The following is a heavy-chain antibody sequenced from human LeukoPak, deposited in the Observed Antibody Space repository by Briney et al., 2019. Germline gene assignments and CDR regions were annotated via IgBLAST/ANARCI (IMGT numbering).Heavy chain of an antibody. V-gene: IGHV3-23*01. CDR1: GFTFSSYA. CDR3: AKDRKKARNYYYYYGMDV. CDR2: ISGSGGT. J-gene: IGHJ6*04. Sequence: GGSLRLSCAASGFTFSSYAMSWVRQAPGKGLEWVSAISGSGGTYYADSVKGRFTISRDNSKNTLYLQMNSLRAEDTAVYYCAKDRKKARNYYYYYGMDVWGKGTTVTVSS.